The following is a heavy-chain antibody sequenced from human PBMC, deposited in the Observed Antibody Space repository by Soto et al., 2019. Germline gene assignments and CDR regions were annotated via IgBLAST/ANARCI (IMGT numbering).Heavy chain of an antibody. CDR1: GGSNSSYY. CDR2: IYTSGST. D-gene: IGHD2-2*01. CDR3: ARELCSSTSCYWGWDYYYYGMDG. V-gene: IGHV4-4*07. Sequence: PSETLSLTGTVSGGSNSSYYWSWIRQPAGKGLEWIGRIYTSGSTNYNPSLKSRVTMSVDKSKNQFSLTLSSVTAADTAVYYCARELCSSTSCYWGWDYYYYGMDGWGQGTTVTVSS. J-gene: IGHJ6*02.